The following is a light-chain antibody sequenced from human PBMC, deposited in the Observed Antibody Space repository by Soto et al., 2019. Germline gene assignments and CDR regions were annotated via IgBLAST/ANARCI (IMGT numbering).Light chain of an antibody. CDR1: SSNIGNNY. Sequence: QSVLTQPPSVSAAPGQKVTISCSGSSSNIGNNYVSWYQQLPGTAPKLLIYDNNKRPSGIPDRFSGSKSGTSATLGITGLQTGDEAHYYCGTWDSSLSAEVFGTGTKVTVL. CDR2: DNN. J-gene: IGLJ1*01. V-gene: IGLV1-51*01. CDR3: GTWDSSLSAEV.